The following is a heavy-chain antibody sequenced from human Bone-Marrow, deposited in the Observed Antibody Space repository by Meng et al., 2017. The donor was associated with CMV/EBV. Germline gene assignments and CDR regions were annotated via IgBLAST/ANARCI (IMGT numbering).Heavy chain of an antibody. CDR1: GYTFTSYG. CDR3: ASKTLGYCSVTRCDAFDI. Sequence: ASVKVSCKASGYTFTSYGISWVRQAPGQGFEWLGWISGFNADTNFAQKFRGRVTVTIDTSTNTAYMELRSLRSDDTAVYYCASKTLGYCSVTRCDAFDIWGQGTMVTVSS. J-gene: IGHJ3*02. D-gene: IGHD2-2*01. V-gene: IGHV1-18*01. CDR2: ISGFNADT.